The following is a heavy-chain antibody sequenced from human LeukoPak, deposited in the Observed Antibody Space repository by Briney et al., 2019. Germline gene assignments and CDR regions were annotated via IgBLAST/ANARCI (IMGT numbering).Heavy chain of an antibody. Sequence: GESLKISCKGSGYSFTSYWIGWVRQMPGKGLEGMGIIYPGDSDTRYSPSFQGHVTISANNSVTTAYQHCSSVQSSHTAMYYCARARGYFDWLLSFFFDYWGQGTLVTVSS. CDR1: GYSFTSYW. D-gene: IGHD3-9*01. CDR3: ARARGYFDWLLSFFFDY. V-gene: IGHV5-51*01. J-gene: IGHJ4*02. CDR2: IYPGDSDT.